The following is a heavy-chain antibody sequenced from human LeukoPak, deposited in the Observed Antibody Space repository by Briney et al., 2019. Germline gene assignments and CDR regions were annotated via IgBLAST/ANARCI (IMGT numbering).Heavy chain of an antibody. J-gene: IGHJ4*02. CDR1: GGSISNSSYY. Sequence: SETLSLTCTVSGGSISNSSYYWGWIRQPPGKGLEWIGSMYYSGSTYYNPSLKSRVTISVVTSKNQFSLKLTSVTAADTAVYYCARRDGYNCFDYWGQGTLVTVSS. V-gene: IGHV4-39*01. D-gene: IGHD5-24*01. CDR2: MYYSGST. CDR3: ARRDGYNCFDY.